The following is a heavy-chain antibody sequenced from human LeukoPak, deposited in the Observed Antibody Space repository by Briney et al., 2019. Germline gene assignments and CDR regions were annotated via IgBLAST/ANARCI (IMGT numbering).Heavy chain of an antibody. V-gene: IGHV4-61*01. D-gene: IGHD3-10*01. CDR1: GGSVSSGSYY. CDR3: AKEGLATMIRGVIPY. Sequence: SETLSLTCTVSGGSVSSGSYYWSWIRQPPGKGLEWIGYIYYSGITNYNPSLKSRVTISVDTSKNQFSLKLSSVTAADTAVYFCAKEGLATMIRGVIPYWGQGTLVTVSS. CDR2: IYYSGIT. J-gene: IGHJ4*02.